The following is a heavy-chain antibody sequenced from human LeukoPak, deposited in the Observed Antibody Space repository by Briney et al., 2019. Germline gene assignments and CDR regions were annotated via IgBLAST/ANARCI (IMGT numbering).Heavy chain of an antibody. CDR3: ARLNSSSGTAY. CDR2: ISSDGSNT. J-gene: IGHJ4*02. Sequence: QPGGSLRLSCAASGXTFSTYWMHWVRQAPGKGLVWVSRISSDGSNTTYADSVKGRFTISRDNAKNTLYLQMNSLRAEDTAVYYCARLNSSSGTAYWGQGTLVTVSS. V-gene: IGHV3-74*01. D-gene: IGHD6-13*01. CDR1: GXTFSTYW.